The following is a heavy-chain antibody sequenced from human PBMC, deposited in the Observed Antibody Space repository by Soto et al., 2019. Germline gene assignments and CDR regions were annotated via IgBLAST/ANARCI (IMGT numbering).Heavy chain of an antibody. CDR2: ISPEGFNT. J-gene: IGHJ4*02. V-gene: IGHV3-23*01. D-gene: IGHD2-8*01. CDR1: DFTFDGHG. Sequence: GSLRLSCAASDFTFDGHGMSWVRQAPGKEPEWVSTISPEGFNTHYADSVRGRFIISRDNSRNTVDLHMSSLRVEDTAIYYCVSWVSAHFDYWGQGTPVTVSS. CDR3: VSWVSAHFDY.